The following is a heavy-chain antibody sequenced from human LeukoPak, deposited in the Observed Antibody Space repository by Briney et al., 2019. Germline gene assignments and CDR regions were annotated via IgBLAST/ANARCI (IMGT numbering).Heavy chain of an antibody. CDR1: GFTFSSYS. CDR3: ARARRFLEVFDI. CDR2: ISSSSSYI. D-gene: IGHD3-3*01. V-gene: IGHV3-21*01. Sequence: AGGSLRLSCAASGFTFSSYSMNWVRQAPGKGLEWVSSISSSSSYIYYADSVKGRFTISRDNAKNSLYLQMNSLRAEDTAVYYCARARRFLEVFDIWGQGTMVTVSS. J-gene: IGHJ3*02.